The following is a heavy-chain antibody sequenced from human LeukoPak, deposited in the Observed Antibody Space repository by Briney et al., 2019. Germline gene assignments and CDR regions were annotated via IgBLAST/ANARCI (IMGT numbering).Heavy chain of an antibody. CDR1: GFTLSSNW. Sequence: GGSLRLSCAASGFTLSSNWMSWVRQAPGKGLEWVANIKQDGRETYYVDSVKGRFTISRDNAKNSLYLQMNILRAEDTAVYFCAVLYRGSFYTYWGLGTLVTVSS. CDR2: IKQDGRET. V-gene: IGHV3-7*01. CDR3: AVLYRGSFYTY. D-gene: IGHD1-26*01. J-gene: IGHJ4*02.